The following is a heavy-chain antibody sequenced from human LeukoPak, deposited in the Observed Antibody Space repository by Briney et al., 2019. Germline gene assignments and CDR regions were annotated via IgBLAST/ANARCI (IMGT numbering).Heavy chain of an antibody. D-gene: IGHD2-15*01. V-gene: IGHV4-34*01. CDR3: ARLPYCSGGSCYFDY. CDR1: GGSFSGYY. Sequence: SETLSLTCAVYGGSFSGYYWSWIRQPPGKGLEWIGEINHSGSTNYNPSLKSRVTMSVDTSKHQFSLKLSSVTAADTAVYYCARLPYCSGGSCYFDYWGQGTLVNVSS. J-gene: IGHJ4*02. CDR2: INHSGST.